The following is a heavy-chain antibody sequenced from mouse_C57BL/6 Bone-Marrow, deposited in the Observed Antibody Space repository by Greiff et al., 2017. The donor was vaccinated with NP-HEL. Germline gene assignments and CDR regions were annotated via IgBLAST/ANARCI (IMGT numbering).Heavy chain of an antibody. CDR1: GYTFTSYW. J-gene: IGHJ2*01. Sequence: QVQLQQPGAELVRPGSSVKLSCKASGYTFTSYWMDWVKQRPGQGLEWIGNIYPSDSETNYNQKFKDKATLTVDKSSSTAYMQLSSLTSEDSAVYYCASLGALRRDYWGQGTTLTVSS. D-gene: IGHD1-1*01. CDR2: IYPSDSET. CDR3: ASLGALRRDY. V-gene: IGHV1-61*01.